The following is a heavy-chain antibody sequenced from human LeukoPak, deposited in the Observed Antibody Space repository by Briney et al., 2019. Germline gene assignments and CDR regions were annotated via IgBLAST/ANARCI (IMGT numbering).Heavy chain of an antibody. V-gene: IGHV1-2*02. J-gene: IGHJ5*02. D-gene: IGHD3-3*01. CDR3: ARGASFGVVIYGWFDP. CDR2: INPNSVGT. CDR1: GYTFAGYY. Sequence: ASVKVSCKASGYTFAGYYMPWVRQAPGPRLEWMGWINPNSVGTNYAQKLHGRVTMTRDASISTVYMELSRLRSDGTAVYYCARGASFGVVIYGWFDPWGEGTLVTVSS.